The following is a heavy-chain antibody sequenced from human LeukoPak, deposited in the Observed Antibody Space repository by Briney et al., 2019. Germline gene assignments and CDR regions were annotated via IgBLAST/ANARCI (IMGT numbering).Heavy chain of an antibody. J-gene: IGHJ5*02. CDR2: INPNSGGT. D-gene: IGHD6-25*01. CDR1: GYTFTGYY. CDR3: AREVVQGIAAAGRFDP. V-gene: IGHV1-2*02. Sequence: ASVKVSCKASGYTFTGYYMHWVRQAPGQGLEWMGWINPNSGGTNYAQKFQGRVTMTRDTSISTAYLELSRLRSDDTAVYYCAREVVQGIAAAGRFDPWGQGTLVTVSS.